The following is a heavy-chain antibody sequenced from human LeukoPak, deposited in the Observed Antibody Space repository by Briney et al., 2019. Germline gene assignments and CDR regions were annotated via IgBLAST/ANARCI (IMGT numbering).Heavy chain of an antibody. Sequence: SETLSLTCTVSGASINSGSSYWGWIRQPAGKGLEWLGRIFTSGTTDYNPSLKSRVTISIDASKNQFSLKLTSVTATDTAMYYCANYYYDSSGYRFDYWGQGTLVTVSS. CDR2: IFTSGTT. CDR3: ANYYYDSSGYRFDY. V-gene: IGHV4-61*02. D-gene: IGHD3-22*01. CDR1: GASINSGSSY. J-gene: IGHJ4*02.